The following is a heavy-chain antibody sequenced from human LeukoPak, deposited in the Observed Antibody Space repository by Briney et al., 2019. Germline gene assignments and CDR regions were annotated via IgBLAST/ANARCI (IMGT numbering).Heavy chain of an antibody. CDR2: ISSSDSTI. J-gene: IGHJ4*02. V-gene: IGHV3-11*01. CDR3: VRGGGQDYGDYEFDY. D-gene: IGHD4-17*01. CDR1: GFTFSDYY. Sequence: GGSLRLSCAASGFTFSDYYMSWIRQAPGKGLEWISYISSSDSTIYYADSVKGRFIISRDNAKNSLYLQMNSLRAEDTALYHCVRGGGQDYGDYEFDYWGQGTLVTVSS.